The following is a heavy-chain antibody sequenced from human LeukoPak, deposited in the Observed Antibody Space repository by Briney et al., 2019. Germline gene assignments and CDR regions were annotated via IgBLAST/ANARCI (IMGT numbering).Heavy chain of an antibody. CDR1: GFTVSSNY. J-gene: IGHJ5*02. V-gene: IGHV3-66*01. CDR2: IYSGGST. CDR3: ARVIIISVARWFDP. Sequence: GGSLRLSCAASGFTVSSNYMSWVRQAPGKGLELVSVIYSGGSTYYADSVKGRFTISRDNSKNTLYPQMNSLRAEDTAVYYCARVIIISVARWFDPWGQGTLVTVSS. D-gene: IGHD3-16*02.